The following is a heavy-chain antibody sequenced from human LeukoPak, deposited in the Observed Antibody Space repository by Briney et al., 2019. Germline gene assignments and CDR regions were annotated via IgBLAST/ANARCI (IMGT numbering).Heavy chain of an antibody. CDR1: GYTFTGYY. Sequence: ASVKVSCKASGYTFTGYYMHWVRQAPGQGLEWMGWINPNSGGTNYAQKFQGRVTMTRDTSISTAYMELSRLRSDETAVYYCARELTTVTHRRDYWGQGTLVTVSS. CDR3: ARELTTVTHRRDY. CDR2: INPNSGGT. J-gene: IGHJ4*02. D-gene: IGHD4-17*01. V-gene: IGHV1-2*02.